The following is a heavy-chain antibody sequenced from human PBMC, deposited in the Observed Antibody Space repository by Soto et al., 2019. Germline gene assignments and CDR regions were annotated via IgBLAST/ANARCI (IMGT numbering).Heavy chain of an antibody. Sequence: SETLSLTCTVSGGSITGYYWSWIRQTPRKGLEWVGYIYSDGTTSYHPSLKSRVTMSVDTSTNQFSLKLTSVTATDTAAYYCARCMSIKTVTNGEFFDSWGQGTLVTVSS. J-gene: IGHJ4*02. D-gene: IGHD4-17*01. CDR2: IYSDGTT. V-gene: IGHV4-59*01. CDR3: ARCMSIKTVTNGEFFDS. CDR1: GGSITGYY.